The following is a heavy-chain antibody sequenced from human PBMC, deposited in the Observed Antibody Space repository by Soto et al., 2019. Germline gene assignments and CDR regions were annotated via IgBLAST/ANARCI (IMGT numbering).Heavy chain of an antibody. CDR1: GFTFSSYA. CDR2: ISGSGGST. CDR3: AKVFREGFGELLLNYYYYYYMDV. J-gene: IGHJ6*03. V-gene: IGHV3-23*01. D-gene: IGHD3-10*01. Sequence: GGSLRLSCAASGFTFSSYAMSWVRQAPGKGLEWVSAISGSGGSTYYADSVKGRFTISRDNSKNTLYLQMNSLRAEDTVVYYCAKVFREGFGELLLNYYYYYYMDVWGKGTTVTVSS.